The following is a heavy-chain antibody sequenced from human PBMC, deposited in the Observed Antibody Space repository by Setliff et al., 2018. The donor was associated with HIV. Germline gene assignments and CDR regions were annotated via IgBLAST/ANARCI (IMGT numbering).Heavy chain of an antibody. J-gene: IGHJ6*03. D-gene: IGHD2-8*01. CDR1: GYTFINYD. V-gene: IGHV1-18*01. CDR3: ARDGWRHVLHGNYYYYFMDV. Sequence: ASVKVSCKASGYTFINYDINWVRQAPGQGLEWMGWISAYNGNTLYAQKFQGRVTMTTDTSTSTAYMELRSLRSDDTAVYYCARDGWRHVLHGNYYYYFMDVWGKGTTVTVSS. CDR2: ISAYNGNT.